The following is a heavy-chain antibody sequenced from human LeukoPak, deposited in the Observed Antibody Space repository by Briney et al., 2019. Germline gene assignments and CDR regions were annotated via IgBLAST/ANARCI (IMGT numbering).Heavy chain of an antibody. CDR3: ARDDCSGGSCYFDY. Sequence: GGSLRLSCAASGSTFSSYWMSWVRQAPGKGLEWVANIKQDGSEKYYVDSVKGRFTISRDNAKNSLYLQMNSLRAEDTAVYYCARDDCSGGSCYFDYWGQGTLVTVSS. CDR1: GSTFSSYW. CDR2: IKQDGSEK. J-gene: IGHJ4*02. V-gene: IGHV3-7*01. D-gene: IGHD2-15*01.